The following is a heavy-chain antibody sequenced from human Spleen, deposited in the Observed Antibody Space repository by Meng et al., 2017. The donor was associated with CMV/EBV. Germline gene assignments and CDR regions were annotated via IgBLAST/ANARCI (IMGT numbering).Heavy chain of an antibody. J-gene: IGHJ4*02. CDR2: INSDGSST. D-gene: IGHD3-16*02. CDR3: VRDYPPY. Sequence: GGSLRLSCAASGFTFSIHWMHWVRQVPGKGLVWVSRINSDGSSTDYADSVKGRFTISRDNAKNTLYLQMYSLRAEDTALYFCVRDYPPYWGQGTLVTVSS. V-gene: IGHV3-74*01. CDR1: GFTFSIHW.